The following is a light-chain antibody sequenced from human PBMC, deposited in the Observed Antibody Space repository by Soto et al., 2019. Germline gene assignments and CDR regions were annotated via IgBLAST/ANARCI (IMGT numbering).Light chain of an antibody. V-gene: IGKV3-15*01. CDR3: QQYNNWSPYT. J-gene: IGKJ2*01. Sequence: EIVMTQSPATLSVSPGERATLSCRASQSVSNNLAWYQQKPGQAPRLLIYGASTRATGIPARFSGSGSGTELTLTVSSLQSEDFAVYYCQQYNNWSPYTFGEGTKLEIK. CDR1: QSVSNN. CDR2: GAS.